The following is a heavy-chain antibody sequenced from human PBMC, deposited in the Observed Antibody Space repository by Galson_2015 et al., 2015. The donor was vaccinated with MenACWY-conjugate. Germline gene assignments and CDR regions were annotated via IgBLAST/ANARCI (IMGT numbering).Heavy chain of an antibody. CDR3: ARDNWGSIDS. Sequence: SETLSLTCIVSGGSMSTYGWSWLRQPTGKGLEWIGYSYSSESTDRNHNPSLKSRVTISIDTSKNQFSLKMTSVTAADTAIYYCARDNWGSIDSWGQGTLVTVSS. CDR1: GGSMSTYG. V-gene: IGHV4-59*01. D-gene: IGHD7-27*01. CDR2: SYSSEST. J-gene: IGHJ4*02.